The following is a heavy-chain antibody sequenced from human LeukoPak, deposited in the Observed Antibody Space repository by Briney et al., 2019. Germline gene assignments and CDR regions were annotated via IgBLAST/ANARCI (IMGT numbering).Heavy chain of an antibody. V-gene: IGHV3-15*01. J-gene: IGHJ4*02. CDR3: TTTPYGSGTHFDY. CDR2: IKSKTDGGTT. CDR1: GFTFTSAW. Sequence: GGSLRLSCAASGASGFTFTSAWMTWVRQAPGKGLEWVGHIKSKTDGGTTDYAAPVEDRFTISTDDSKNTLYLQMTSLKTEDTAVYYCTTTPYGSGTHFDYWGQGTLVTVSS. D-gene: IGHD3-10*01.